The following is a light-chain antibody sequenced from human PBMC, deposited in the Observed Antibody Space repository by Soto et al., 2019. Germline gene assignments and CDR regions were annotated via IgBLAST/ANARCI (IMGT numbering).Light chain of an antibody. CDR1: QSISSSY. CDR2: GTS. CDR3: QQYGSSGT. V-gene: IGKV3-20*01. Sequence: EIVLTQSPGTLSLSPGEGATLSCRASQSISSSYLAWYQQKPGLAPRLLMYGTSNRATGIPDRFSGSGSGTDFTLTISRLEPEDFAVYYCQQYGSSGTFGQGTKVDIK. J-gene: IGKJ1*01.